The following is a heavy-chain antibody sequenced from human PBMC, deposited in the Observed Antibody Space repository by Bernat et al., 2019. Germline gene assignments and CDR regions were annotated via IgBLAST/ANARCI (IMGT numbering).Heavy chain of an antibody. CDR3: ARDGGNYWGWFDP. CDR1: GFTFSSYW. Sequence: EVQVVESGGGLVQPGGSLRLSCAASGFTFSSYWMHWVRQAPGKGLVWVSRINSDGSSTSYADSVKGRFTISRDNAKNTVYLQMNSLRAEDTAVDYCARDGGNYWGWFDPWGQGTLVTVSS. J-gene: IGHJ5*02. D-gene: IGHD1-26*01. CDR2: INSDGSST. V-gene: IGHV3-74*01.